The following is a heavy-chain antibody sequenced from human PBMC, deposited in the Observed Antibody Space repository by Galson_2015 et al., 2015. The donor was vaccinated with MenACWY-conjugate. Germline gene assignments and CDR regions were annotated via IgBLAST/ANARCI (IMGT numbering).Heavy chain of an antibody. CDR2: ITASGDDT. D-gene: IGHD5-18*01. J-gene: IGHJ4*02. Sequence: SLRLSCAVSGFAFASYAMTWVRQAPGKGLQWVSSITASGDDTTYADSVKGRLTISRDSSKNMLYLQLNSLRAEDTAIYFCAKVKWMQLWSTYDYWGQGTLVTVSS. V-gene: IGHV3-23*01. CDR3: AKVKWMQLWSTYDY. CDR1: GFAFASYA.